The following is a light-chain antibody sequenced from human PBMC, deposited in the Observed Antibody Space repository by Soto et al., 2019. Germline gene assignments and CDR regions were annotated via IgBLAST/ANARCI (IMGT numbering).Light chain of an antibody. V-gene: IGKV3-15*01. Sequence: EIVMTQSPATLSVSPGERATLSCRASQSVSSNLAWYQQKPGQAPRLLIYGPSTRATGIPARFSGSGSGTEFTLTISSLQSEDFAVYYSQQYNSWPPWTFGQWTKVEIK. CDR1: QSVSSN. CDR2: GPS. J-gene: IGKJ1*01. CDR3: QQYNSWPPWT.